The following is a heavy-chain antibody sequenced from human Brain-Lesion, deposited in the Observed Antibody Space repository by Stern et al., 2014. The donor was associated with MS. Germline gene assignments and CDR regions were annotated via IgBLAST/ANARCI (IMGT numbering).Heavy chain of an antibody. J-gene: IGHJ6*02. V-gene: IGHV4-61*02. D-gene: IGHD2-2*01. CDR1: GGSISSGGYY. CDR3: ARGRVVPGFQYYATDV. CDR2: IFNSGST. Sequence: QLQLQESGPGLVKPSQTLSLSCTVSGGSISSGGYYWSWIRQPAGKGLEWIGRIFNSGSTSYTPSLKSRFTISIDTSKNQFSLRLNSMTAADTAVYYCARGRVVPGFQYYATDVWGQGTTVIVSS.